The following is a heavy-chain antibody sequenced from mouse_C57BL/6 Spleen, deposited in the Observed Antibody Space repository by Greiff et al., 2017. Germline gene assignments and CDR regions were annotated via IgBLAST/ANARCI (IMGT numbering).Heavy chain of an antibody. J-gene: IGHJ2*01. CDR1: GYTFTSYW. CDR2: IHPNSGST. V-gene: IGHV1-64*01. Sequence: QVQLKQPGAELVKPGASVKLSCKASGYTFTSYWMHWVKQRPGQGLEWIGMIHPNSGSTNYNEKFKSKATLTVDKSSSTAYMQLRSLTSDDSAVFYWARDYGSYYFDYWGQGTTLTVSS. CDR3: ARDYGSYYFDY. D-gene: IGHD1-1*01.